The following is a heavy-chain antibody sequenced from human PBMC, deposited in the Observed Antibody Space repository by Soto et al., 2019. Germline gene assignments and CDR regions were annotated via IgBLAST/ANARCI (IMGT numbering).Heavy chain of an antibody. Sequence: EVQVLESGGGLVQPGGSLRLSCVVSVFPFGANAMSWVRQAPGKGLEWVSGLSNTGRRTSYADSVKGRFNISRDNSENTVYLQMNSLRVEDTAVDYCATEMGATQGPFDNWGQGNLVTVSS. D-gene: IGHD1-26*01. CDR1: VFPFGANA. CDR2: LSNTGRRT. V-gene: IGHV3-23*01. CDR3: ATEMGATQGPFDN. J-gene: IGHJ4*02.